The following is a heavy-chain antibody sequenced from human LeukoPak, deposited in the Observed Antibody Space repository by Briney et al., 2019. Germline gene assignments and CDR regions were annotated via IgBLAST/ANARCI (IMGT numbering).Heavy chain of an antibody. D-gene: IGHD2-15*01. J-gene: IGHJ5*02. Sequence: GPSVKVSCKVSGYTLTELSMHWVRQAPGKGLEWMGGFDPEDGETIYAQKFQGRVTMTEDTSTDTAHMELSSLRSEDTAVYYCATVNLGYCSGGSCYWFDPWGQGTLVTVSS. CDR3: ATVNLGYCSGGSCYWFDP. V-gene: IGHV1-24*01. CDR1: GYTLTELS. CDR2: FDPEDGET.